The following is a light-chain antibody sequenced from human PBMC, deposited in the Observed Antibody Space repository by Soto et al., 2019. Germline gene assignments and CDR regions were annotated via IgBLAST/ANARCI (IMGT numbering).Light chain of an antibody. CDR1: ESVTNY. J-gene: IGKJ1*01. CDR3: QQRSDWPWT. V-gene: IGKV3-11*01. Sequence: EIVLTQSHDTLSLSPGESGALSCRASESVTNYLAWYQQKPGQAPRLLVYDVSNRATGTPARFSGGGSGTDFTLTISNLEPEDFAVYYCQQRSDWPWTFGQGTKVDIK. CDR2: DVS.